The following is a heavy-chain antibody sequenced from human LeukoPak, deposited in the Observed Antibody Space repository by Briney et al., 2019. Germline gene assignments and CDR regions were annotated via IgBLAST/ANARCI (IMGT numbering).Heavy chain of an antibody. D-gene: IGHD3-10*01. V-gene: IGHV1-24*01. CDR3: ARDGWFGDYNWFDP. Sequence: ASVKVSCKVSGYTLTELSMHWVRQAPGKGLEWMGGFDPEDGETIYAQKFQGRVTMTEDTSTDTAYMELSSLRSEDTAVYYCARDGWFGDYNWFDPWGQGTLVTVSS. CDR2: FDPEDGET. CDR1: GYTLTELS. J-gene: IGHJ5*02.